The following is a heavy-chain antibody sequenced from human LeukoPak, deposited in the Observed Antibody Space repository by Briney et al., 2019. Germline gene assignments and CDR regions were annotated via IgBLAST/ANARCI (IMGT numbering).Heavy chain of an antibody. CDR2: ISSSGSTI. D-gene: IGHD2-2*01. Sequence: GGSLRLSCAASGFTFSDYYMSWIRQAPGKGLEWVSYISSSGSTIYYADSVKGRFTISRDNAKNSLYLQMNSLRAEDTAVYYCARDDLDIVVVPAARNYYYMDVWGKGTTVTVSS. CDR3: ARDDLDIVVVPAARNYYYMDV. V-gene: IGHV3-11*04. J-gene: IGHJ6*03. CDR1: GFTFSDYY.